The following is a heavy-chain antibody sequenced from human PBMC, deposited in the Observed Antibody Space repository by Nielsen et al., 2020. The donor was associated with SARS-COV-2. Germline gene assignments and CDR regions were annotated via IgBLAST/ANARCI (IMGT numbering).Heavy chain of an antibody. Sequence: SVKVSCKASGGTFSSYAISWVRQAPGQGLEWMGGIIPIFGTANYAQKFQGRVTITADKSTSTAYMELSSLRSEDTAVYYCARPRPGDYGDYSYYFDYWGQGTLVTVSS. J-gene: IGHJ4*02. CDR3: ARPRPGDYGDYSYYFDY. CDR1: GGTFSSYA. CDR2: IIPIFGTA. V-gene: IGHV1-69*06. D-gene: IGHD4-17*01.